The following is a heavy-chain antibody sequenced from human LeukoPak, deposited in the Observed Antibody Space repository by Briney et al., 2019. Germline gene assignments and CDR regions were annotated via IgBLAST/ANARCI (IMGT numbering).Heavy chain of an antibody. CDR2: IYYSGST. CDR1: GGSISSGGYY. J-gene: IGHJ6*04. D-gene: IGHD3-10*01. V-gene: IGHV4-31*03. Sequence: SETLSLTCTVSGGSISSGGYYWRWIRQHRGRGLEWIAYIYYSGSTYYNPSVKSRVTISVNTSKNQFSLKLSPVTAADTAVYYCAREVLRGVRGVMVPPYYYYGMDVWGKGTTVTVSS. CDR3: AREVLRGVRGVMVPPYYYYGMDV.